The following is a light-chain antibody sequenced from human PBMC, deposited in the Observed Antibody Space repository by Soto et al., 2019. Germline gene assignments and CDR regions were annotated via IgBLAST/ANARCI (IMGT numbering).Light chain of an antibody. CDR2: KAS. CDR3: QHNTIYPGT. Sequence: DIQMTQSPSTLSASVGDRVTITCRASQSISNWLAWYQQKPGKAPKLLIYKASSLESGVPSRFSGSGSGTEFTLTISSLQPDDFASCYSQHNTIYPGTLGQGTKVDI. J-gene: IGKJ1*01. CDR1: QSISNW. V-gene: IGKV1-5*03.